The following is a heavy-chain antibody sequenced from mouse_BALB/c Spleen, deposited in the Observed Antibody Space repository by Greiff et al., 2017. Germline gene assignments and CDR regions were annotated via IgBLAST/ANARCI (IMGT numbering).Heavy chain of an antibody. CDR3: ARNGGNYYGSSFGTGFDY. V-gene: IGHV2-2*02. CDR2: IWSGGST. J-gene: IGHJ2*01. Sequence: QVQLKESGPGLVQPSQSLSITCTVSGFSLTSYGVHWVRQSPGKGLEWLGVIWSGGSTDYNAAFISRLSISKDNSKSQVFFKMNSLQANDTAIYYCARNGGNYYGSSFGTGFDYWGQGTTLTVSS. CDR1: GFSLTSYG. D-gene: IGHD1-1*01.